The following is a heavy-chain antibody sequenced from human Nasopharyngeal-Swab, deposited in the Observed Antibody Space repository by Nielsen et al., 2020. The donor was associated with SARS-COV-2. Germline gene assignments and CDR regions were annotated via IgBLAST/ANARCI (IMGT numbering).Heavy chain of an antibody. CDR2: ISSSSSYI. CDR1: GFTFSSYS. Sequence: GESLKISCAASGFTFSSYSMNWVRQAPGKGLEWVSSISSSSSYIYYADSVKGRFTISRDNAKNSLYLQMNSLRAEDTAVYYCARALPDTYCGGDCYYNWGRGTLVTVSS. V-gene: IGHV3-21*01. CDR3: ARALPDTYCGGDCYYN. D-gene: IGHD2-21*02. J-gene: IGHJ4*02.